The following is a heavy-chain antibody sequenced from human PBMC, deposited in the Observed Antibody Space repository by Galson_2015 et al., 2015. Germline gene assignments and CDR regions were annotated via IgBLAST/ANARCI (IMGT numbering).Heavy chain of an antibody. CDR2: IIPIFGTA. V-gene: IGHV1-69*13. D-gene: IGHD1-26*01. J-gene: IGHJ4*02. Sequence: SVKVSCKASGGTFNSYAISWVRQAPGQGLEWMGGIIPIFGTANYAQKFQGRVTITADESTSTAYMELSSLRSEDTAVYYCARGKQRGSYGSSDYWGQGTLVTVSS. CDR1: GGTFNSYA. CDR3: ARGKQRGSYGSSDY.